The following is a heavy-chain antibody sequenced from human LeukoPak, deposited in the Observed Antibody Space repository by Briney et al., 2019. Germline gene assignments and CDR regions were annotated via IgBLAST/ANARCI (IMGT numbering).Heavy chain of an antibody. CDR3: ARYRYSIPNYFFDY. J-gene: IGHJ4*02. Sequence: GGSLRLSCAASGFTFSSYSMNWVRQAPGKGLEWVANIKHDGSEKNYVDSVKGRFTISRDNAKNSLYLQMNSLRAEDTAVYYCARYRYSIPNYFFDYWAQGTLVTVSS. CDR1: GFTFSSYS. D-gene: IGHD1-26*01. V-gene: IGHV3-7*01. CDR2: IKHDGSEK.